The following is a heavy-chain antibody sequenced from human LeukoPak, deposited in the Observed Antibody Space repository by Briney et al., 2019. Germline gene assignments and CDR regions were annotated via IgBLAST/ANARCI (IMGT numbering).Heavy chain of an antibody. CDR1: GGSFSGYY. Sequence: ESSETLSLTCAVYGGSFSGYYWSWIRQPPGKGLEWIGEINHSGSTNYNPSLKSRVTISVDTSKNQFSLKLSSVTAADTAVYYCARGIAVAGTGFDYWGQGTLVTVSS. J-gene: IGHJ4*02. V-gene: IGHV4-34*01. CDR3: ARGIAVAGTGFDY. CDR2: INHSGST. D-gene: IGHD6-19*01.